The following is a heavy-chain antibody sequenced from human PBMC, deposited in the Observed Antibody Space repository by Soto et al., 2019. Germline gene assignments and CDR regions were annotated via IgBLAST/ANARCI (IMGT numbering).Heavy chain of an antibody. J-gene: IGHJ6*02. Sequence: GGSLRLSCAASGFTFSSYGMHWVRQAPGKGLEWVAVISYDGSNKYYADSVKGRFTISRDNSKNTLYLQMNSLRAEDTAVYYCAKEYCISTSCPPGMDVWGQGTTVTVSS. D-gene: IGHD2-2*01. CDR1: GFTFSSYG. CDR2: ISYDGSNK. V-gene: IGHV3-30*18. CDR3: AKEYCISTSCPPGMDV.